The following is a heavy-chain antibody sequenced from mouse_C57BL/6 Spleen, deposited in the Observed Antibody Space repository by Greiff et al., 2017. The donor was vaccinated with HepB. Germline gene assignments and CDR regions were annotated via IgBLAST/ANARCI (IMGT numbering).Heavy chain of an antibody. D-gene: IGHD2-5*01. V-gene: IGHV1-81*01. J-gene: IGHJ4*01. CDR3: AYYSNHGAMDY. CDR2: IYPRSGNT. CDR1: GYTFTSYG. Sequence: QVQLKESGAELARPGASVKLSCKASGYTFTSYGISWVKQRTGQGLEWIGEIYPRSGNTYYNEKFKGKATLTADKSSSTAYMELRSLTSEDSAVYFCAYYSNHGAMDYWGQGTSVTVSS.